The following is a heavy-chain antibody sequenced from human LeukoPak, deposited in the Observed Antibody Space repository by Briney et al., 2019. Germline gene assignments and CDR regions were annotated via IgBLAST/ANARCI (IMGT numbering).Heavy chain of an antibody. J-gene: IGHJ4*02. CDR1: GFTFGDYS. CDR3: TRIHYSNYYIGLISDS. V-gene: IGHV3-49*04. Sequence: GGSLRLSCTASGFTFGDYSMSWVRQAPGKGLEWVGFIRSKAYVETTEYAASVKGRFTISRDDSKSIAHLQMNSLKTEDTAVYYCTRIHYSNYYIGLISDSWGQGTLVTVSS. CDR2: IRSKAYVETT. D-gene: IGHD4-11*01.